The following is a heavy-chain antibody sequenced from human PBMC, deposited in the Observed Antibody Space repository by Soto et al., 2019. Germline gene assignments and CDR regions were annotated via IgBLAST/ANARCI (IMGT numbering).Heavy chain of an antibody. V-gene: IGHV3-48*01. J-gene: IGHJ4*02. D-gene: IGHD3-22*01. CDR1: GFTFSSYS. CDR2: ISSSSSTI. CDR3: ARGAYYYVSSGLSY. Sequence: EVQLVESGGGLVQPGGSLRLSCAASGFTFSSYSMNWVRQAPGKGLAWVSYISSSSSTIYYADSVKGRFTISRDNAKNSLYLQMTSLRAADTAVYYFARGAYYYVSSGLSYWGQGALVTVS.